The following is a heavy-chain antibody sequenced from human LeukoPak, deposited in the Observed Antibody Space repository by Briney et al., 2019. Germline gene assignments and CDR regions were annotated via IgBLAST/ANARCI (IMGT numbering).Heavy chain of an antibody. CDR3: ARVSSRYGYVWGTYRYIDS. Sequence: SETLSLTCGVSGGSISSGGYSWSWIRQPPGKGLEWIGYIYHSGSTYYNPSLKSRVTISVDRSKNQFSLKLSSVTAADTAVYYCARVSSRYGYVWGTYRYIDSWGQGTLVTVSS. D-gene: IGHD3-16*02. J-gene: IGHJ4*02. CDR1: GGSISSGGYS. V-gene: IGHV4-30-2*01. CDR2: IYHSGST.